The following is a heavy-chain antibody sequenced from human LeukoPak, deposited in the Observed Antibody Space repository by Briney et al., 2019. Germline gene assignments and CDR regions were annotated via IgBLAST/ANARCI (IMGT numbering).Heavy chain of an antibody. V-gene: IGHV3-11*04. J-gene: IGHJ6*02. CDR1: GFTFSDYY. Sequence: SGGSLRLSCAASGFTFSDYYMSWIRQAPGKGLEWVSYISSSGSTKYYADSVKGRFTISRDNSKNTLYLQMNSLRAEDTAVYYCARDDPPWKHYGMDVWGQGTTVTVSS. CDR3: ARDDPPWKHYGMDV. CDR2: ISSSGSTK. D-gene: IGHD1-1*01.